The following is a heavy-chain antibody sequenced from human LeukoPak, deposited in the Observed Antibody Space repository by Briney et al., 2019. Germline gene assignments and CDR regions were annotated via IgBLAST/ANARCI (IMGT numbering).Heavy chain of an antibody. Sequence: GGSLRLSCAASGFTFDDYGMSWVRQAPGKGLEWVSGINWNGGSTGYADSVKGRFTISRDNAKNSLYLQMNSLRAEDTALYCCARPIAVAGTWGTYFDYWGQGTLVTVSS. V-gene: IGHV3-20*04. D-gene: IGHD6-19*01. CDR1: GFTFDDYG. CDR3: ARPIAVAGTWGTYFDY. J-gene: IGHJ4*02. CDR2: INWNGGST.